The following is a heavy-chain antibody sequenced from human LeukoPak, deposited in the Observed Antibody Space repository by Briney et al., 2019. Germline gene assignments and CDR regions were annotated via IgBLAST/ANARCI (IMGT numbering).Heavy chain of an antibody. Sequence: PSQTLSLTCTVSGGSISSGGDYWSLIRQHPGKGLEWIGYIYYTGTTYYNPSLKSRITISVDTSKNQFSLNLSSMTAADTAVYYCARAAWRGTNSRDAFVIWGQGTVVTVSS. CDR3: ARAAWRGTNSRDAFVI. CDR2: IYYTGTT. J-gene: IGHJ3*02. V-gene: IGHV4-31*03. D-gene: IGHD4/OR15-4a*01. CDR1: GGSISSGGDY.